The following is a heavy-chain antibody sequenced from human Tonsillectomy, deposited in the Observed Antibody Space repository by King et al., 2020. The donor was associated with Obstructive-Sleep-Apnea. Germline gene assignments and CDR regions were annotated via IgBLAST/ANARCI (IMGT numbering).Heavy chain of an antibody. CDR1: GFNFRNHW. Sequence: VQLVESGGGLVRPGESLRLSCVVSGFNFRNHWMHWVRQAPGKGLVWFSRVNGDGGTATYADAVRGRFTISRDNAKNTFYLQLDSLGAEDTAVYYCARGVQDTSDYFDFWGRGALVTVSP. CDR3: ARGVQDTSDYFDF. D-gene: IGHD6-19*01. J-gene: IGHJ4*02. CDR2: VNGDGGTA. V-gene: IGHV3-74*01.